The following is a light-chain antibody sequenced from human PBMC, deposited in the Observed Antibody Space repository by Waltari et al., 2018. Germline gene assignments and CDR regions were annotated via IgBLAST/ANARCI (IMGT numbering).Light chain of an antibody. CDR2: DVN. Sequence: QSALTQPASVSGSPGQSITIPCTGSSSDVGGYNYVSWYQQHPGKAPKLMIYDVNKWPSGVSNRFSGSKSGNTAFLTISGLQAEDEADYYCSSYTSTSYTGSDSHVVFGGGTKLTVL. CDR3: SSYTSTSYTGSDSHVV. V-gene: IGLV2-14*03. J-gene: IGLJ2*01. CDR1: SSDVGGYNY.